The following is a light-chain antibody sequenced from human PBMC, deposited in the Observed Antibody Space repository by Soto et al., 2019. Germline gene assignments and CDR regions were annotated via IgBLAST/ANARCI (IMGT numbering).Light chain of an antibody. CDR2: KAS. Sequence: DIQMTQSPSSLSASVGDRITIACRASQSISTWLAWYQQKPGKAPKLLIYKASSLESGVPSRFSGSASGTEFTLTIRSMQTDDFATYYCQQYNSYVWTFGQGTKVDIK. V-gene: IGKV1-5*03. CDR1: QSISTW. J-gene: IGKJ1*01. CDR3: QQYNSYVWT.